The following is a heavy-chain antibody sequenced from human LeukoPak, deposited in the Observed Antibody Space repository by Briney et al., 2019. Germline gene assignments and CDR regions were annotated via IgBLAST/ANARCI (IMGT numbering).Heavy chain of an antibody. V-gene: IGHV1-69*05. J-gene: IGHJ4*02. CDR2: IIPIFGTA. CDR1: GGTFSSYA. D-gene: IGHD6-13*01. CDR3: AKCTGYSSPVGVPLDY. Sequence: GSSVKVSCKASGGTFSSYAISWVRQAPGQGLEWMGGIIPIFGTANYAQKFQGRVTITTDESTSTAYMELSSLRSEDTAVYYCAKCTGYSSPVGVPLDYWGQGTLVTVSS.